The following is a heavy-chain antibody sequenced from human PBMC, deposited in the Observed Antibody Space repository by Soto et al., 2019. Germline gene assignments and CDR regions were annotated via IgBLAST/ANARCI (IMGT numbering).Heavy chain of an antibody. J-gene: IGHJ4*02. D-gene: IGHD3-9*01. CDR2: IYYRGKA. Sequence: QLQLQESGPGLVKPSETLSLTCSVSDDSINSDKYYWGWIRQPPGKGLEWIGSIYYRGKAYYNPSLLHRVTISLDKSTSQFSLKLNSVTAADSAVYFCARLEGLATISYYFDFWGPGALVTVSS. CDR3: ARLEGLATISYYFDF. CDR1: DDSINSDKYY. V-gene: IGHV4-39*01.